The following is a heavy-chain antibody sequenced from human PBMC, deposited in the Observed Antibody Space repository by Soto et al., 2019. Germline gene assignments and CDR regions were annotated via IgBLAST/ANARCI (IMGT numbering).Heavy chain of an antibody. D-gene: IGHD3-10*01. V-gene: IGHV3-23*01. CDR2: ISGSGGST. CDR1: GFTFSSYA. Sequence: GGSLRLSCAASGFTFSSYAMSWVRQAPGKGLEWVSAISGSGGSTYYADSVKGRFTISRDNSKNTLYLQVNSLRAEDTAVYYCAKSTTMVRGAMGDWGQGTLVTVSS. CDR3: AKSTTMVRGAMGD. J-gene: IGHJ4*02.